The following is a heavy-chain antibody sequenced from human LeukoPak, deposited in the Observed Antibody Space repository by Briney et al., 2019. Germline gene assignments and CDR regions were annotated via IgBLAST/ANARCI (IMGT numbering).Heavy chain of an antibody. J-gene: IGHJ4*02. D-gene: IGHD3-10*01. Sequence: PSETLSLTCSVSGGSISSYYWVWIRQPPGKGLEWLGSIHNDGKTYYSPSPKSRVTISLDKSKNQFSLNLTSVTAADSAFYYCARDSGRRSLKLFQFDFWGQGSLVTVSS. V-gene: IGHV4-39*07. CDR1: GGSISSYY. CDR2: IHNDGKT. CDR3: ARDSGRRSLKLFQFDF.